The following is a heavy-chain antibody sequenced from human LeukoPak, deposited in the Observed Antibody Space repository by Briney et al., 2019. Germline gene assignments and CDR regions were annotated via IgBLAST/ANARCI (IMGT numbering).Heavy chain of an antibody. J-gene: IGHJ4*02. CDR2: IDADGETV. Sequence: GGSLRLSCAVSGFTLRHYLMSWIRQAPGKVLEWISYIDADGETVYYADSVKGRFTSSRDNAKNSLYLQMTSLRPEYTAGYYCARASYSLNWGQRGLATVSS. CDR3: ARASYSLN. CDR1: GFTLRHYL. V-gene: IGHV3-11*01. D-gene: IGHD1-26*01.